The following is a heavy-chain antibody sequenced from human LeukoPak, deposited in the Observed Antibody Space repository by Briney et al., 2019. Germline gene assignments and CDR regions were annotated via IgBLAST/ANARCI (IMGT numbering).Heavy chain of an antibody. CDR2: IYYSGST. J-gene: IGHJ5*02. V-gene: IGHV4-59*01. D-gene: IGHD6-13*01. CDR3: ERSSWSGWFDP. Sequence: PGGSLRLSCAASGFTFSSYAMSWVRQAPGKGLEWIGYIYYSGSTNYNPSLKSRVTISVDTSKNQFSLKLSSVTAADTAVYYCERSSWSGWFDPWGQGTLVTVSS. CDR1: GFTFSSYA.